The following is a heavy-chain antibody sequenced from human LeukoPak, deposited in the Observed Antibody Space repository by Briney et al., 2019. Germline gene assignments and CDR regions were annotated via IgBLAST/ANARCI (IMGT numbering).Heavy chain of an antibody. V-gene: IGHV4-61*02. CDR3: ARGLWFGDENPPYFDY. CDR1: GGSISSSNYY. J-gene: IGHJ4*02. Sequence: SETLSLTCSVSGGSISSSNYYWSWIRQPAGKGLEWIGRIYTSESTNYNPSLKSRVTISVDTSRNQFSLKLSSVTAADTAVYYCARGLWFGDENPPYFDYWGQGILVTVSS. CDR2: IYTSEST. D-gene: IGHD3-10*01.